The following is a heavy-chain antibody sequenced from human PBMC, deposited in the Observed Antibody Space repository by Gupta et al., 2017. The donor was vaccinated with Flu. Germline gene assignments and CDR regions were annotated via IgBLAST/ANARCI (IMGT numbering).Heavy chain of an antibody. CDR2: IYYSGST. Sequence: QVQLQESGPGLVKPSETLSLTCTVSGGSISSYYWSWIRQPPGKGLEWIGYIYYSGSTNYNPSLKSRVTISVDTSKNQFSLKLSSVTAADTAVYYCARVGKLGSGWYSDYWGQGTLVTVSS. J-gene: IGHJ4*02. CDR1: GGSISSYY. D-gene: IGHD6-19*01. CDR3: ARVGKLGSGWYSDY. V-gene: IGHV4-59*01.